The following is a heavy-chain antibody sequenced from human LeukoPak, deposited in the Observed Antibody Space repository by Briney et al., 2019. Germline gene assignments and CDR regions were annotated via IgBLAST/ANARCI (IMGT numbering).Heavy chain of an antibody. V-gene: IGHV3-21*01. CDR3: ARDLKAYYYDSSGYYGGFDY. CDR2: ISRSSSYI. Sequence: PGGSLRLSCAASGFTFSSYSVNWVRQAPGKGLEWVSSISRSSSYIYYADSVKGRFTISRDNAKNSLYLQMNSLRAEDTAVYYCARDLKAYYYDSSGYYGGFDYWGQGILVTVSS. J-gene: IGHJ4*02. D-gene: IGHD3-22*01. CDR1: GFTFSSYS.